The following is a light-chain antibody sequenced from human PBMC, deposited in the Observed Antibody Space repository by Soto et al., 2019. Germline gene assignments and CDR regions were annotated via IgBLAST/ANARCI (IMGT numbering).Light chain of an antibody. Sequence: DIVLTQSPATLSLSPGERATLSCRASQSVSSYLAWYQQKPGQAPRLLIYDASTRATGIPARFSGRGSGTDFTLTIYGLEPEDSAVYYCQDRSNWPLGTFGQGTKVEIK. CDR2: DAS. CDR3: QDRSNWPLGT. V-gene: IGKV3-11*01. J-gene: IGKJ1*01. CDR1: QSVSSY.